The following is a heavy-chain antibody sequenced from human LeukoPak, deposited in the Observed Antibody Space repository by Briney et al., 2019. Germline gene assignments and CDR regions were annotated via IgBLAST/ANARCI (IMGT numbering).Heavy chain of an antibody. V-gene: IGHV4-59*01. CDR2: IYYSGST. Sequence: PSETLSLTCTVSGGSISSYYWSWIRQPPGKGLEWIGYIYYSGSTNYNPSLKSRVTISVDTSKNQFSLKLSSVTAADTAVYYCAGLGSSWYFDYWGQGTLVTVSS. CDR1: GGSISSYY. J-gene: IGHJ4*02. CDR3: AGLGSSWYFDY. D-gene: IGHD6-13*01.